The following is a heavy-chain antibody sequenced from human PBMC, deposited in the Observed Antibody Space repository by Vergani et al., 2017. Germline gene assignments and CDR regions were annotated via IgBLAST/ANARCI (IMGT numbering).Heavy chain of an antibody. V-gene: IGHV3-48*03. CDR3: ARTEDTAMAFDY. Sequence: EVQLVESGGGLVQPGGSLRLSCAASGFTFSSYEMNWVRQAPGKGLEWGSYISSSGNTIYYANSVKGRFTISRYNAKNSLYLQMNSLRAEDTAVYYCARTEDTAMAFDYWGQGTLVTVSS. J-gene: IGHJ4*02. CDR2: ISSSGNTI. CDR1: GFTFSSYE. D-gene: IGHD5-18*01.